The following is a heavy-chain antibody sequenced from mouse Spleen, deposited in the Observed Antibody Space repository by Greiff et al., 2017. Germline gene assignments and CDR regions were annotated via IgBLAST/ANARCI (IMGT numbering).Heavy chain of an antibody. Sequence: EVQLMESGGGLVKPGGSLKLSCAASGFTFTSYAMSWVRQTPEKRLEWVATISSGGSYTYYPDSVKGRFTISRDNAKNTLYLQMSSLRSEDTAMCYCARGDYYGYWGQGTTLTVSS. D-gene: IGHD1-1*01. J-gene: IGHJ2*01. CDR1: GFTFTSYA. CDR3: ARGDYYGY. V-gene: IGHV5-9-3*01. CDR2: ISSGGSYT.